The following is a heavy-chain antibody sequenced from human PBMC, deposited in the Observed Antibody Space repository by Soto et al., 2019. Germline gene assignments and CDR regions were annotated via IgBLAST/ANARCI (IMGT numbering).Heavy chain of an antibody. V-gene: IGHV3-64D*06. D-gene: IGHD6-13*01. CDR3: VKDRWVDY. CDR1: VFTFSIYA. Sequence: WGALLVSCSVSVFTFSIYAMDWVRQAPGKGLEYVSSISSNGGSTYYPDSVKGRFTISRDNSKNTLYLQMSSLRVEDTAVYYCVKDRWVDYWGQGTMVTVSS. CDR2: ISSNGGST. J-gene: IGHJ4*02.